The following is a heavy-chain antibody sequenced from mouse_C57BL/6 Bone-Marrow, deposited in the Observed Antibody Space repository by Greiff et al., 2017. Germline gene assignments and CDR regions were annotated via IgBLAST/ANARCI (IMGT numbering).Heavy chain of an antibody. J-gene: IGHJ2*01. CDR3: TRTRGSDY. D-gene: IGHD3-3*01. CDR2: IDPENGDT. V-gene: IGHV14-4*01. Sequence: EVQLQQSGAELVRPGASVKLSCTASGFNIKDDYMHWVKQRPEQGLEWIGWIDPENGDTEYASKFQGKATITADTSAHTAYLQLSSLTSEDTAVYYCTRTRGSDYGGQGTTLTVSS. CDR1: GFNIKDDY.